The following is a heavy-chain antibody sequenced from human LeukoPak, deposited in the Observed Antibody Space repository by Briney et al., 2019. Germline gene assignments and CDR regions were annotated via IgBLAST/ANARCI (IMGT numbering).Heavy chain of an antibody. Sequence: GGSLRLSCAASGFTFTSYAMSWVRQAPGQGLQWVSAITAGGVTAYYTDSVKGRFTISRDNSKNTLYLQMNSLRAEDTAVYYCAKDRSAARMIVPGGWFDPWGQGTLVTVSS. CDR3: AKDRSAARMIVPGGWFDP. J-gene: IGHJ5*02. D-gene: IGHD3-22*01. CDR2: ITAGGVTA. V-gene: IGHV3-23*01. CDR1: GFTFTSYA.